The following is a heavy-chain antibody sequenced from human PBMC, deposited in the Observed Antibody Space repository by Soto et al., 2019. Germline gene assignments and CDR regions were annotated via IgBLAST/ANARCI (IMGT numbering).Heavy chain of an antibody. CDR2: IYSSGNA. CDR1: LDSISNSY. V-gene: IGHV4-4*07. J-gene: IGHJ5*02. CDR3: AKGRGFYSDNYFDP. Sequence: QVQLLESGPGLVKPSETLSLTCSVSLDSISNSYWTWIRQPAGKGLEWIGHIYSSGNANYNPSLKSRVTMSLDTYKNQFSLSLKSVTAADTAIYYCAKGRGFYSDNYFDPWGQGTQVTVSS. D-gene: IGHD3-22*01.